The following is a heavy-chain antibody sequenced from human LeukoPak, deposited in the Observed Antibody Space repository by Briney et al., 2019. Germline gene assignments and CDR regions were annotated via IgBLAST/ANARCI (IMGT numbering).Heavy chain of an antibody. CDR1: GFTFSSYE. CDR2: ISSSGSTI. CDR3: ARDSITMVRGVIKRGAFDI. Sequence: GGSLRLPCAASGFTFSSYEMNWVRQAPGKGLERVSYISSSGSTIYYADSVKGRFTISRDNAKNSLYLQMNSLRAEDTAVYYCARDSITMVRGVIKRGAFDIWGQGTMVTVSS. V-gene: IGHV3-48*03. J-gene: IGHJ3*02. D-gene: IGHD3-10*01.